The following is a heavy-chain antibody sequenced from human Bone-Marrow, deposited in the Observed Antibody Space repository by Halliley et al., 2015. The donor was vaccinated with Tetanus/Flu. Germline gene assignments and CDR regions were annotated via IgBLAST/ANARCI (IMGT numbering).Heavy chain of an antibody. CDR2: IIPLLRTA. D-gene: IGHD6-6*01. CDR1: GGTVSRYL. J-gene: IGHJ4*02. V-gene: IGHV1-69*01. CDR3: AAIAARMGNFDS. Sequence: QLVQSGAEVKKPGSSVKVSCKASGGTVSRYLISWVRQAPGQGLEWMGGIIPLLRTANYAQKFQGRVTITAHESTSTVYMEVNSLGSQDTAVYYCAAIAARMGNFDSRGQGTLVTVSS.